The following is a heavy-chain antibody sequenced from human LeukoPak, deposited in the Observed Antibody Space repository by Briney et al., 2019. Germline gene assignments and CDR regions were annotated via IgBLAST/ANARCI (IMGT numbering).Heavy chain of an antibody. J-gene: IGHJ5*02. Sequence: KISCKASGGTFSTYAISWVRQAPGQGLEWMGGIIPIFGTIKYAQQFQGRVTVTADESTSTAYMELSSLRSEDTAVYYCAIAVINMVRGGSNWFDPWGQGTLVTVSS. CDR1: GGTFSTYA. D-gene: IGHD3-10*01. CDR3: AIAVINMVRGGSNWFDP. CDR2: IIPIFGTI. V-gene: IGHV1-69*01.